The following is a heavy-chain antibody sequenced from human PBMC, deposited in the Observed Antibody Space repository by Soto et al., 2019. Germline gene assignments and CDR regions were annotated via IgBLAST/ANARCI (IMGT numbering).Heavy chain of an antibody. CDR3: ARGAISCCIDSSCPGWFDP. CDR1: GGSISNANYY. CDR2: IYYTGTT. D-gene: IGHD2-15*01. V-gene: IGHV4-31*03. Sequence: PSETLSLTCTVSGGSISNANYYWSWIRHHPGKGLEWIGYIYYTGTTYYSPSLESRVAISVDTSQNQFSLKLGAVTAADTAVYFCARGAISCCIDSSCPGWFDPWGQGTLVTVSS. J-gene: IGHJ5*02.